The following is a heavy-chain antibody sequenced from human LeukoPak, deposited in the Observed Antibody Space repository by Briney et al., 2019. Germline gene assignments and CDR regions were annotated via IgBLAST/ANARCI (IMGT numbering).Heavy chain of an antibody. Sequence: SVKVSCKASGGTFSSYAINWVRQAPGQGLEWMGGIIPIFGTANYAQKFQGRVTITADESTSTAYMELSSLRSEDTAMSYCATSPMITFGGVIEKKYQLQYYFDYWGQGTLVTVSS. D-gene: IGHD3-16*02. J-gene: IGHJ4*02. CDR3: ATSPMITFGGVIEKKYQLQYYFDY. CDR2: IIPIFGTA. CDR1: GGTFSSYA. V-gene: IGHV1-69*01.